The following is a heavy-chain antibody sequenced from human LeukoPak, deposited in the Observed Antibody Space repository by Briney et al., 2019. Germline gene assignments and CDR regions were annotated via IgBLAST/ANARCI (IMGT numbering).Heavy chain of an antibody. D-gene: IGHD3-9*01. V-gene: IGHV4-39*01. CDR1: GGSISSSSYY. Sequence: SETLSLTCTVSGGSISSSSYYWRWIRQPPGKGLEWIGSIYYSGSTYYNPSLKSRVTISVDTSKNQFSLKLSSVTAADTAVYYCARQDYDILTGYYEFFDYWGQGTLVTVSS. CDR2: IYYSGST. CDR3: ARQDYDILTGYYEFFDY. J-gene: IGHJ4*02.